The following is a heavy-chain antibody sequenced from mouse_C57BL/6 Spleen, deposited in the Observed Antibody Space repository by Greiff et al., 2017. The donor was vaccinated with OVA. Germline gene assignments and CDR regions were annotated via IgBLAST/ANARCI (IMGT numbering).Heavy chain of an antibody. D-gene: IGHD2-4*01. CDR1: GYSITSGYY. CDR3: ARDYDYYWYFDV. Sequence: EVKVEESGPGLVKPSQSLSLTCSVTGYSITSGYYWNWIRQFPGNKLEWMGYISYDGSNNYNPSLKNRISITRDTSKNQFFLKLNSVTTEDTATYYCARDYDYYWYFDVWGTGTTVTVSS. CDR2: ISYDGSN. J-gene: IGHJ1*03. V-gene: IGHV3-6*01.